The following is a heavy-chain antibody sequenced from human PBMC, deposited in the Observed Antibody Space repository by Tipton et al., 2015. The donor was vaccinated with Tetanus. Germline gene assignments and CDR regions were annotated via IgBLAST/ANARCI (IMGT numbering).Heavy chain of an antibody. D-gene: IGHD3-16*01. J-gene: IGHJ3*02. Sequence: SLRLSCTASGFTFSSYAMHWVRQAPGRGLEWVANIKQDGSEKNYVDSVKGRFTISRDNAMHSLYLQMNSLRAEDTAIYYCAGELTEDAFDIWGQGTMVAVSS. CDR3: AGELTEDAFDI. V-gene: IGHV3-7*01. CDR2: IKQDGSEK. CDR1: GFTFSSYA.